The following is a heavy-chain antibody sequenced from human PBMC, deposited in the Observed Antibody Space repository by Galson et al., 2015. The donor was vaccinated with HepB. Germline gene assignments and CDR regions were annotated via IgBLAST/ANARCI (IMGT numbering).Heavy chain of an antibody. CDR2: IYYSGST. V-gene: IGHV4-59*01. CDR1: GGSISSYY. J-gene: IGHJ4*02. D-gene: IGHD4-17*01. Sequence: SETLSLTCTVSGGSISSYYWSWIRQPPGKGLEWIGYIYYSGSTNYNPSLKSRVTISVDTSKNQFSLKLSSVTAADTAVYYCARTYRVGYGLGAYYFDYWGQGTLVTVSS. CDR3: ARTYRVGYGLGAYYFDY.